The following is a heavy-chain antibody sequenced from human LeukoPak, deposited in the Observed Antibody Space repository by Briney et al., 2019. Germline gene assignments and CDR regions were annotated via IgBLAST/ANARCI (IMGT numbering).Heavy chain of an antibody. D-gene: IGHD3-22*01. CDR1: GFTFSTYG. J-gene: IGHJ4*02. V-gene: IGHV3-30*02. CDR3: ASRRVVNPYCFDY. Sequence: PGGSLRLSCAASGFTFSTYGMHWVRQAPGKGLEWVALIRYDESNKYYADSVKGRFTISRDNSKSTLYLQMNSLRAEDTAVYYCASRRVVNPYCFDYWGQGTLVTVSS. CDR2: IRYDESNK.